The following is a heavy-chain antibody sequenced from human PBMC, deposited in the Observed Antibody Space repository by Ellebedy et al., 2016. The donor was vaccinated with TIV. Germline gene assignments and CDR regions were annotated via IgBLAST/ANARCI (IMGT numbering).Heavy chain of an antibody. CDR3: AKDQVGATPNERYMDV. CDR1: GFTFSSYG. J-gene: IGHJ6*03. CDR2: ISYDGSNK. Sequence: GESLKISCAASGFTFSSYGMHWVRQAPGKGLEWVAVISYDGSNKYYADSVKGRFTISRDNSKNTLYLQMNSLRAEDTAVYYCAKDQVGATPNERYMDVWGKGTTVTVSS. D-gene: IGHD1-26*01. V-gene: IGHV3-30*18.